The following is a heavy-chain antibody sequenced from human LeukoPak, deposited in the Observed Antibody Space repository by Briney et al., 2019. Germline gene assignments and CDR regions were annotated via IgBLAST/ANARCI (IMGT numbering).Heavy chain of an antibody. Sequence: SETLSLTCTVSGGSISSYYWTWIRQPPGKGLEWIGYISYSGTTNYNPSLKSRVSMSVDTSKNQFSLKLSSVTAADTAVYYCARAGGFTILRGAVNNWFDPWGQGTLVTVSS. V-gene: IGHV4-59*12. D-gene: IGHD3-10*01. J-gene: IGHJ5*02. CDR2: ISYSGTT. CDR1: GGSISSYY. CDR3: ARAGGFTILRGAVNNWFDP.